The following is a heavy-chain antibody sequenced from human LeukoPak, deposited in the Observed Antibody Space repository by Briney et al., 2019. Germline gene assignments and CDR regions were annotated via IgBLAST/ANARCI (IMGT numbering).Heavy chain of an antibody. CDR1: GFTFSSYE. D-gene: IGHD3-10*01. V-gene: IGHV3-48*03. CDR3: ARDPSTYGLFDY. J-gene: IGHJ4*02. CDR2: ISSSGSTI. Sequence: GGPLRLSCAASGFTFSSYEMNWVRQAPGKGLEWVSYISSSGSTIYYADSVKGRFTISRDNAKNSLYLQMNSLRAEDTAVYYCARDPSTYGLFDYWGQGTLVTVSS.